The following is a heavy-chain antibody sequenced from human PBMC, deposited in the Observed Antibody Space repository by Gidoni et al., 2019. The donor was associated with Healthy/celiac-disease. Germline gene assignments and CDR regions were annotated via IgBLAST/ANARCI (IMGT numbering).Heavy chain of an antibody. CDR1: GGSISSSSYY. Sequence: QLQLQESGPGLVKPSETLSLPCTVSGGSISSSSYYWGWIRQPPGKGLEWIGSIYYSGSTYYNPSLKSRVTISVDTSKNQFSLKLSSVTAADTAVYYCASEKGGELSTYYYYGMDVWGQGTTVTVSS. CDR3: ASEKGGELSTYYYYGMDV. D-gene: IGHD3-16*02. CDR2: IYYSGST. J-gene: IGHJ6*02. V-gene: IGHV4-39*01.